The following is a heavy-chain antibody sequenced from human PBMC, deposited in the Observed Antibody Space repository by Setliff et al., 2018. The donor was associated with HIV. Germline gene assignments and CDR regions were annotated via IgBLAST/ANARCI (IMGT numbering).Heavy chain of an antibody. CDR2: INHSGST. CDR1: GGSFSGYY. Sequence: KPSETLSLTCAVYGGSFSGYYWSWIRQPPGKGLEWIGEINHSGSTNYNPSLKSRVTISVDTPKNQFSLKLSSVTAADTAVYYCARGRYRAAFDIWGQGTMVTV. D-gene: IGHD2-2*02. J-gene: IGHJ3*02. V-gene: IGHV4-34*01. CDR3: ARGRYRAAFDI.